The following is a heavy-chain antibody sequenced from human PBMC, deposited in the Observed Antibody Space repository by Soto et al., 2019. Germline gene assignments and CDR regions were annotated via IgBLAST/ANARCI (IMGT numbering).Heavy chain of an antibody. V-gene: IGHV3-21*01. D-gene: IGHD5-18*01. Sequence: EVQLVESGGGLVKPGGSLRLSCTFTFNSYSLNWVRQAPGKGLEGVSSIRSGSAYRKYAYSVKGGFTISRDNANNLQNHQMRSLGVDDTAVYYCTRDEGGSYANWFNPWGQGTLVTVSS. J-gene: IGHJ5*02. CDR1: TFNSYS. CDR3: TRDEGGSYANWFNP. CDR2: IRSGSAYR.